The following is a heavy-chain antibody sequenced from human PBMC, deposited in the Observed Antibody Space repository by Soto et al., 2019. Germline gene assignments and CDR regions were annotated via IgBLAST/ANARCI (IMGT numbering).Heavy chain of an antibody. V-gene: IGHV3-30*18. J-gene: IGHJ6*02. CDR2: ISYDGSNK. CDR1: GFTFSSYG. D-gene: IGHD3-10*01. Sequence: GSLRLSCAASGFTFSSYGMHWVRQAPGKGLEWVAVISYDGSNKYYADSVKGRFTISRDNSKNTLYLQMNSLRAEDTAVYYCAKDQYYGSGRPYYYGMDVWGQGTTVTVSS. CDR3: AKDQYYGSGRPYYYGMDV.